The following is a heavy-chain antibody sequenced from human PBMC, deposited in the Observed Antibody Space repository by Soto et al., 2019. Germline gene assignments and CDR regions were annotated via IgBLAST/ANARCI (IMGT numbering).Heavy chain of an antibody. V-gene: IGHV4-39*01. CDR3: ARQRLSRRAAAGTNWFDP. CDR1: GGSISSSSYY. D-gene: IGHD6-13*01. CDR2: IYYSGST. J-gene: IGHJ5*02. Sequence: ASETLSLTCTVSGGSISSSSYYWGWIRQPPGKGLEWIGSIYYSGSTYYNPSLKSRVTISVDTAKNQFSLKLSSVTAADTAVHYCARQRLSRRAAAGTNWFDPWGQGTLVTVSS.